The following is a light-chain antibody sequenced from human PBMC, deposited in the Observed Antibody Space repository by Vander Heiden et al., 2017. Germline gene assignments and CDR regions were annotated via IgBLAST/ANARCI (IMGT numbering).Light chain of an antibody. CDR2: DDS. Sequence: SYVLTQPPSVSVAPGQTARFTCGGNNIGSESVHWYQQKPGQAPVLVVYDDSDRPSGIPERFSGSNSGNTTTLTISRVEAADESDYYCQVWDSGTDHLVFGGGTKLTVL. CDR3: QVWDSGTDHLV. V-gene: IGLV3-21*02. CDR1: NIGSES. J-gene: IGLJ2*01.